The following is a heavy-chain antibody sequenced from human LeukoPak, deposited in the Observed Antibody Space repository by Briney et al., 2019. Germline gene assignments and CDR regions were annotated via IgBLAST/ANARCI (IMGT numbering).Heavy chain of an antibody. CDR3: ASLYDIVGTTVDY. D-gene: IGHD1-26*01. Sequence: ASVKVSCKTSGYTFTNYYIHWVRQAPGQGLEWMGRIDPNAGGTKSAKNFQGRVTMTRDTSISTAYMALSGLRSDDTAVYYCASLYDIVGTTVDYWGQGTLVTVSS. CDR1: GYTFTNYY. J-gene: IGHJ4*02. V-gene: IGHV1-2*06. CDR2: IDPNAGGT.